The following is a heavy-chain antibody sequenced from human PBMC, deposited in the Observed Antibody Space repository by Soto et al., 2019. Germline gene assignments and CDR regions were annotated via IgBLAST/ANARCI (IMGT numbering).Heavy chain of an antibody. D-gene: IGHD1-26*01. J-gene: IGHJ4*02. CDR2: IYYSGST. Sequence: TSETLSLTCTVSGGSISSYYWSWIRQPPGKGLEWIGYIYYSGSTNYNPSLKSRVTISVDTSKNQFSLKLSSVTAAVTAVYYCARRYGGNFDYWGQGTLVTVSS. CDR1: GGSISSYY. CDR3: ARRYGGNFDY. V-gene: IGHV4-59*08.